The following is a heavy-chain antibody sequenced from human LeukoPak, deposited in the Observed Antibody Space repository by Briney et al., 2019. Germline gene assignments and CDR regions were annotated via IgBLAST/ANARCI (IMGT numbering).Heavy chain of an antibody. Sequence: PGGSLRLSCAASGFTFSSYWMHWVRQAPGKGLVWVSRINSDGSSTSYADSVKGRFTISRDNAKNSLYLQMNSLSAGDTAVYYCVRDWTDTATKAFDYWGQGTLVTAS. D-gene: IGHD5-18*01. CDR3: VRDWTDTATKAFDY. CDR1: GFTFSSYW. V-gene: IGHV3-74*01. J-gene: IGHJ4*02. CDR2: INSDGSST.